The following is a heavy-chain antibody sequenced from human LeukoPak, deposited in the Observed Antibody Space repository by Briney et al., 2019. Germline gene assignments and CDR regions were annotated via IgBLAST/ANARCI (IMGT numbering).Heavy chain of an antibody. CDR3: ARHRIAAVDDAFDI. CDR2: IYYSGST. V-gene: IGHV4-39*01. D-gene: IGHD6-13*01. CDR1: GGSISSGGYY. Sequence: SETLSLTCTVSGGSISSGGYYWSWIRQHPGKGLEWIGYIYYSGSTYYIPSLKSRVTISVDTFKNQFSLKLSSMTAADTAVYYCARHRIAAVDDAFDIWGQGTMVTVSS. J-gene: IGHJ3*02.